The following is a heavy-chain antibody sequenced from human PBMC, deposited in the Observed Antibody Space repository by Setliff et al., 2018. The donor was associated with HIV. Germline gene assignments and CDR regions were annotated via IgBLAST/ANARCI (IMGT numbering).Heavy chain of an antibody. CDR3: ARGPYYYNSSGQISAEYFQH. CDR1: GGSIRSSGYS. Sequence: PSETLSLTCAASGGSIRSSGYSWSWIRQPPGKGLEWIGYISQSGSTYYNPSLKSRVTISVDRSKNQFSLRLSSVTAADTAVYYCARGPYYYNSSGQISAEYFQHWGQGTLVTVSS. J-gene: IGHJ1*01. V-gene: IGHV4-30-2*01. D-gene: IGHD3-22*01. CDR2: ISQSGST.